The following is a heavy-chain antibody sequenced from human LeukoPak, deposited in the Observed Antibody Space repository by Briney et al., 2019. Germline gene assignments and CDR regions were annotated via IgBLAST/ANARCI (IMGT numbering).Heavy chain of an antibody. J-gene: IGHJ4*02. CDR1: GGTFSSYA. D-gene: IGHD6-19*01. CDR3: ARVKGAVAGHFDY. CDR2: IIPIFGTA. Sequence: SVKVSCKASGGTFSSYAISWVRQAPGQGLEWMGGIIPIFGTANYAQKFQGRVTITADESTSTAYMELSSLRSEDTAVYYCARVKGAVAGHFDYWGQGNLVTVSS. V-gene: IGHV1-69*13.